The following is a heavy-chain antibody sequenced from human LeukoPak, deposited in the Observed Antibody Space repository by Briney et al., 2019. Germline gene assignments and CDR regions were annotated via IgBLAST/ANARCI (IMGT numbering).Heavy chain of an antibody. J-gene: IGHJ4*02. CDR3: ARRPRTYCDY. Sequence: SETLSLTCTVSSGSVSSITYYWDWIRPPPGKGLEWIGAISYSGTTFYNPSLKSRVTFSVDTSKDQVSLKLSSVTAADTAAYYCARRPRTYCDYWGQGTLVTVSS. V-gene: IGHV4-39*01. CDR2: ISYSGTT. CDR1: SGSVSSITYY.